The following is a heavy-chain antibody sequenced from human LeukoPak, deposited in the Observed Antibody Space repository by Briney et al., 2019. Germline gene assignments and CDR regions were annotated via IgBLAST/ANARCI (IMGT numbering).Heavy chain of an antibody. D-gene: IGHD2-15*01. Sequence: GASVTVSCKASGGTFISYTISWVRQGPGQGREWMGGIIPILGIANYSQKFQGRVTITADKSTSTAYMELSSLRSEDTAVYYCARDQRTRYCSGGSCYSDWFDLWGQGTLVTVSS. J-gene: IGHJ5*02. CDR3: ARDQRTRYCSGGSCYSDWFDL. CDR1: GGTFISYT. CDR2: IIPILGIA. V-gene: IGHV1-69*10.